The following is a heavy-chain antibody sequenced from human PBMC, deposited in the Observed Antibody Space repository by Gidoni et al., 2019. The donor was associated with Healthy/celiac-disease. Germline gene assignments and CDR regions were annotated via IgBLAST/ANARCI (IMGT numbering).Heavy chain of an antibody. CDR1: GGSFSGYY. J-gene: IGHJ4*02. Sequence: QVQLQQWGAGLLKPSETLSLTCAVYGGSFSGYYWSWIRQPPGKGLEWSGEINHSGSTNYNPSLKSRVTISVDTSKNQFSLKLSSVTAADTAVYYCAKTRIAARGRGSAGFGYWGQGTLVTVSS. CDR2: INHSGST. CDR3: AKTRIAARGRGSAGFGY. D-gene: IGHD6-6*01. V-gene: IGHV4-34*01.